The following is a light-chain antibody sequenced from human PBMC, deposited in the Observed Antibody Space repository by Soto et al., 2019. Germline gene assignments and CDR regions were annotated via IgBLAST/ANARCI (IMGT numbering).Light chain of an antibody. CDR2: DAS. J-gene: IGKJ1*01. Sequence: EIVLTQSPATLSLSPGEIATLSCRASQSVSSYLVWYQQKPGQAPRLLIYDASNRATGIPARFSGSGSGTDFTLTISRLEPEDFAVYYCQQYGSSGTFGQGTKVDIK. V-gene: IGKV3-11*01. CDR1: QSVSSY. CDR3: QQYGSSGT.